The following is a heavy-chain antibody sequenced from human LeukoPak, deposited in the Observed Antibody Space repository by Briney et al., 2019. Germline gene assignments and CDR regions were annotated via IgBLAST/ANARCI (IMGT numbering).Heavy chain of an antibody. CDR3: ARDQYSSGWTDAFDI. CDR2: INPNSGDT. J-gene: IGHJ3*02. Sequence: ASVKVSCKAYGYTFTGYYMHWMRQAPGQGLEWMGWINPNSGDTNYSQKFQGRVSMTRDTSINTAYMELSRLTSDDTAVYYCARDQYSSGWTDAFDIWGQGTMVTVSS. V-gene: IGHV1-2*02. D-gene: IGHD6-19*01. CDR1: GYTFTGYY.